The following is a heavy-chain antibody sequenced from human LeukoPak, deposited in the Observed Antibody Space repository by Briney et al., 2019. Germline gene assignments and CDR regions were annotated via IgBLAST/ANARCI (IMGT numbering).Heavy chain of an antibody. Sequence: GGSLRLSCAASGFTFSSYGMSWVRQAPGKGLEWVSAISGSGGSTYYADSVKGRFTISRDNSKNTLYLQMNSLRAEDTAVYYCAKKTYSSGWSTLNYWGQGTLVTVSS. J-gene: IGHJ4*02. CDR3: AKKTYSSGWSTLNY. CDR2: ISGSGGST. CDR1: GFTFSSYG. V-gene: IGHV3-23*01. D-gene: IGHD6-19*01.